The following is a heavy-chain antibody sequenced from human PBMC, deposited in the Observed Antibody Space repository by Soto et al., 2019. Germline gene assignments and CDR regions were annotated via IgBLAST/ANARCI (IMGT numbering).Heavy chain of an antibody. CDR2: INGRGNYI. CDR1: GFTFSTYT. V-gene: IGHV3-21*01. Sequence: PGGSLRLSCASSGFTFSTYTMNWVRQAPGKGLEWVSSINGRGNYIYYAESVKGRFTISRDNAKNSLYLQMDRLRAEGTALYYCVREDGKVGTNSAFDYWGRGALVTVSS. CDR3: VREDGKVGTNSAFDY. J-gene: IGHJ4*02. D-gene: IGHD1-26*01.